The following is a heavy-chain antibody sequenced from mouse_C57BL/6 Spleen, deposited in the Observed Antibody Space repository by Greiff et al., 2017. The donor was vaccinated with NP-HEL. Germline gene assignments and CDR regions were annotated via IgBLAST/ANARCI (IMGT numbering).Heavy chain of an antibody. CDR3: ARGDNGSTYYFVY. J-gene: IGHJ2*01. CDR1: GFTFSDYY. D-gene: IGHD1-1*01. V-gene: IGHV5-16*01. Sequence: EVMLVESEGGLVQPGSSMKLSCTASGFTFSDYYMAWVRQVPEKGLEWVANINYDGSSTNYLHSLKSRFIISRDNAKNILYLQMSSLKSEDTATYYCARGDNGSTYYFVYWGKGTTLTVSS. CDR2: INYDGSST.